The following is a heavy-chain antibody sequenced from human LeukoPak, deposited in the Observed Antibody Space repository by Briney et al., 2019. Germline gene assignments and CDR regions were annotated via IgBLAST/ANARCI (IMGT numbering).Heavy chain of an antibody. D-gene: IGHD6-19*01. CDR3: ARGGSGWPVDY. V-gene: IGHV3-21*01. Sequence: PGGSLRLSCAASGFTLSTYWMSWVRQAPGKGLEWVSSISSSSSYIYYADSVKGRFTISRDNAKNSLYLQMNSLRAEDTAVYYCARGGSGWPVDYWGQGTLVTVSS. CDR1: GFTLSTYW. J-gene: IGHJ4*02. CDR2: ISSSSSYI.